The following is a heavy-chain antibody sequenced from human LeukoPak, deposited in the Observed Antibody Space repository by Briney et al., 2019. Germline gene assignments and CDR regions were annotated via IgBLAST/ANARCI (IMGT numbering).Heavy chain of an antibody. J-gene: IGHJ6*03. V-gene: IGHV3-30*01. CDR3: ARDQFDIVVVPAAIDYYYYYMDV. D-gene: IGHD2-2*01. CDR2: ISYDGSNK. CDR1: GFTFSSYA. Sequence: PGGSLRLSCAASGFTFSSYAMHWVRQAPGKGLEWVAVISYDGSNKYYADSVKGRFTISRDNSNNTLYLQMNSLRAEDTAVYYCARDQFDIVVVPAAIDYYYYYMDVWGKGTTVTVSS.